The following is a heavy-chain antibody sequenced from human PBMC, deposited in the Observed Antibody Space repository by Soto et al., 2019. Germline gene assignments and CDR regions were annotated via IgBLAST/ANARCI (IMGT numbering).Heavy chain of an antibody. Sequence: QVQLVESGGGSVKPGGSLRLSCAASRFTFSDYYMSWIRQAPGKGLEWVSYISSGGFITYYADSVKGRFTTSWDKAKNSLYLQMNTLSANDTAVYYCATGVVPATIWGYYSYGLDVWGQGTTVTVSS. V-gene: IGHV3-11*01. CDR3: ATGVVPATIWGYYSYGLDV. D-gene: IGHD2-2*02. J-gene: IGHJ6*02. CDR1: RFTFSDYY. CDR2: ISSGGFIT.